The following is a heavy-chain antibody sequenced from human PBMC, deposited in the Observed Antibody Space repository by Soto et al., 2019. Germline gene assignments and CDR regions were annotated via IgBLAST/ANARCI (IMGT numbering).Heavy chain of an antibody. J-gene: IGHJ6*02. CDR1: GFTFISYS. D-gene: IGHD3-3*01. CDR3: ARWGNYDLSSGYYTSYYYGMDV. V-gene: IGHV3-48*02. CDR2: ISSSSSTI. Sequence: GGSLRLSCAASGFTFISYSMNWVRQAPGKGLEWVSYISSSSSTIYYADAVKGRVTISRDNAKNSLYLQMHRLRDEDTDVYYCARWGNYDLSSGYYTSYYYGMDVWGQGTTVTVSS.